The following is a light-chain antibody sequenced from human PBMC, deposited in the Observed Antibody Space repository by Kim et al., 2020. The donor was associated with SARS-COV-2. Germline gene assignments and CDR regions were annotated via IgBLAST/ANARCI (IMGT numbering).Light chain of an antibody. V-gene: IGKV1-39*01. CDR3: QQSYSTPYT. CDR1: QSISNY. CDR2: AAS. J-gene: IGKJ2*01. Sequence: SVSVGDRVTITGRASQSISNYLNWYQQKVGKAPKLLIFAASSLKSGVPSRFSGSGSGTEFTLTISSLQPEDFATYYCQQSYSTPYTFGQGTKLEI.